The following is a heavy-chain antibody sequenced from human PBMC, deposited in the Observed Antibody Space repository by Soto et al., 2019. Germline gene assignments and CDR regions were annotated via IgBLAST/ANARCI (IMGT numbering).Heavy chain of an antibody. D-gene: IGHD3-22*01. CDR2: IDPSDSYT. J-gene: IGHJ6*02. V-gene: IGHV5-10-1*01. CDR3: AGHPGYYSLGGYYGMDV. Sequence: PGESLKISSKGSGYSFTSYWISWVLQMTGKCLEWMGRIDPSDSYTNYSPSFQGHVTISADKSISTAYLQCSSLKASETAMYYCAGHPGYYSLGGYYGMDVWGQGTTVTVSS. CDR1: GYSFTSYW.